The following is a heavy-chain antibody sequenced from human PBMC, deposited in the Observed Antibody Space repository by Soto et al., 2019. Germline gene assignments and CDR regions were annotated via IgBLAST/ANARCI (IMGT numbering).Heavy chain of an antibody. CDR1: GYSFTSYW. V-gene: IGHV5-51*01. CDR2: IYPGDSDT. J-gene: IGHJ6*03. CDR3: ARGGMVRGASPYYYYMDV. Sequence: GESLKISCKGSGYSFTSYWIGWVRQMPGKGLEWMGIIYPGDSDTRYSPSFQGQVTISADKSISTAYLQWSSLKASDTAMYYCARGGMVRGASPYYYYMDVWGKGTTVTVSS. D-gene: IGHD3-10*01.